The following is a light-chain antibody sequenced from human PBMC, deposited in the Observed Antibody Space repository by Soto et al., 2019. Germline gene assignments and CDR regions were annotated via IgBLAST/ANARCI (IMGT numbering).Light chain of an antibody. CDR2: DAS. Sequence: EIVLTQSPCTLSLSPGERATLSCRASQSVSSSYLAWYQQKPGQAPRRLIYDASNRATGIPARFSGSGSGTDFTLTISSLEPKDFAIYYCQQRYNWPPITFGQGTRLEIK. CDR1: QSVSSSY. CDR3: QQRYNWPPIT. V-gene: IGKV3D-20*02. J-gene: IGKJ5*01.